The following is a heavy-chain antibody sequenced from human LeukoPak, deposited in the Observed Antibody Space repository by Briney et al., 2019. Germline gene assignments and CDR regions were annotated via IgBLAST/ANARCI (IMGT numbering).Heavy chain of an antibody. D-gene: IGHD3-9*01. V-gene: IGHV3-7*03. J-gene: IGHJ3*02. CDR2: IKQDGSEK. Sequence: GGSLRLSCAASGFTFSSYWMSWVRQAPGKGLEWVANIKQDGSEKYYVDSVKGRFTISRDSAKNSLYLQMNSLRAEDTAVYYCASLTNDDILIGLDAFDIWGQGTMVTVSS. CDR1: GFTFSSYW. CDR3: ASLTNDDILIGLDAFDI.